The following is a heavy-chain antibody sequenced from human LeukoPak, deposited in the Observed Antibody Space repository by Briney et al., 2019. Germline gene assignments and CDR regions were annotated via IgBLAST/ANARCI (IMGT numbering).Heavy chain of an antibody. CDR2: IWYDGSNK. CDR3: ARDYLDWYFDL. CDR1: GFTFSSYG. Sequence: GGSLRLSCAASGFTFSSYGMHWVRQAPGKGLEWVAVIWYDGSNKYYADSVKGRFTISRDNSKNALYLQMNSLRAEDTAVYYCARDYLDWYFDLWGRGTLVAVSS. J-gene: IGHJ2*01. V-gene: IGHV3-33*01.